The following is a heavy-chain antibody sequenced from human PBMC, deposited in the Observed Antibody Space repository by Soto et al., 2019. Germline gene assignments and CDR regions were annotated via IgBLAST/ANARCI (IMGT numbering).Heavy chain of an antibody. CDR3: AREVDYYGSGSYSDDAFDI. V-gene: IGHV4-59*08. J-gene: IGHJ3*02. CDR1: GGSISSYY. CDR2: IYYSGST. Sequence: PSETLSLTCTVSGGSISSYYWSWIRQPPGKGLEWIGYIYYSGSTNYNPSLKSRVTISVDTSKNQFSLKLSSVTAADTAVYYCAREVDYYGSGSYSDDAFDIRGQGTMVT. D-gene: IGHD3-10*01.